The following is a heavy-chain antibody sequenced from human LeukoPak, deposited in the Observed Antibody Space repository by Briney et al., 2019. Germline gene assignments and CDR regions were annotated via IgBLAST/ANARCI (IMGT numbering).Heavy chain of an antibody. D-gene: IGHD3-16*01. Sequence: GGSLRLSCAASGFTFRSYAMSWARQAPGKGLEWVSGISGSGGSTYYADSVKGRFTISRDNSKKTLYLQMNSLRDEDTAVYYCAKGLRGDLPTASDYWGQGTLVTVSS. CDR2: ISGSGGST. V-gene: IGHV3-23*01. CDR1: GFTFRSYA. CDR3: AKGLRGDLPTASDY. J-gene: IGHJ4*02.